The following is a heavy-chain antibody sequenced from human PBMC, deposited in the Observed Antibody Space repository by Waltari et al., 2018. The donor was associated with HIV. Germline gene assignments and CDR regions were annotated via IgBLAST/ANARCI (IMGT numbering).Heavy chain of an antibody. CDR3: ARGAGGPGKFDY. D-gene: IGHD2-15*01. CDR2: IYYRGVP. Sequence: QLQLQESGPGLVKPSESLSLSCSVSGGSITSSTYSWGWIRQPPGKGLEWIGSIYYRGVPYYNPSRKSRVTISVDTSMNQFSLKLTSVTATDTAVYYCARGAGGPGKFDYWGQGTLVTVSS. CDR1: GGSITSSTYS. J-gene: IGHJ4*02. V-gene: IGHV4-39*01.